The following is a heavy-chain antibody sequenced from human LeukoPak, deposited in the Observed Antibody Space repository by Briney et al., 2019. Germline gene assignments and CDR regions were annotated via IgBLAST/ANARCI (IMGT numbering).Heavy chain of an antibody. CDR2: IIPIFGTA. V-gene: IGHV1-69*13. CDR1: EGTFSSYA. CDR3: ARGYSYEYYYYGMDV. D-gene: IGHD5-18*01. J-gene: IGHJ6*02. Sequence: SVKVSCKASEGTFSSYAISWVRQAPGQGLEWMGGIIPIFGTANYAQKFQGRVTITADESTSTAYMELSSLRSEDTAVYYCARGYSYEYYYYGMDVWGQGTTVTVSS.